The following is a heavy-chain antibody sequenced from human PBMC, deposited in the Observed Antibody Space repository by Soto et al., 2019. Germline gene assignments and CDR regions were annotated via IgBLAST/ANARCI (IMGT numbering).Heavy chain of an antibody. V-gene: IGHV4-39*07. CDR3: ASVRGGYYYGMDV. D-gene: IGHD3-10*02. CDR1: GGSINNNNYY. J-gene: IGHJ6*02. Sequence: PSETLSLTCTVSGGSINNNNYYWGWVRQPPGKGLEWIGSVSYTGTTYYSPSLKSRVITSIDTSKNQFSLKLSSVTAADTAVYYCASVRGGYYYGMDVWGQGTTVTVSS. CDR2: VSYTGTT.